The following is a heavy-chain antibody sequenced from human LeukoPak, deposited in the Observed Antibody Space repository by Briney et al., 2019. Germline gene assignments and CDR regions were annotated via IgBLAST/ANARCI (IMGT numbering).Heavy chain of an antibody. D-gene: IGHD1-20*01. CDR3: ATFGFNWNLGY. V-gene: IGHV3-74*01. J-gene: IGHJ4*02. CDR2: INSDGRDT. CDR1: GFTFSNYY. Sequence: PGGSLRLSCAASGFTFSNYYVHWVRQPPGKGLVWVSRINSDGRDTGYVDSVKGRFTISRDNAKNTVYLQMNSLRAEDTAVYYCATFGFNWNLGYWGQGTLVTVSS.